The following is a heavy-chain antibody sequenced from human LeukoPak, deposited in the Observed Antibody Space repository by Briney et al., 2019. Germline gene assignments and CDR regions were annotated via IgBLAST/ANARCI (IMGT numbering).Heavy chain of an antibody. D-gene: IGHD6-13*01. CDR1: GFTYSTYA. CDR2: ISGSGSST. Sequence: GGSLRLSCAASGFTYSTYAMSWVRQAPGKGLEWVSSISGSGSSTYYADSVKGRFTISRDNSKNTLYLQMNSLRAEDSGVYYCAKDLDSSSWYEVDYWGQGTLVTVSS. V-gene: IGHV3-23*01. J-gene: IGHJ4*02. CDR3: AKDLDSSSWYEVDY.